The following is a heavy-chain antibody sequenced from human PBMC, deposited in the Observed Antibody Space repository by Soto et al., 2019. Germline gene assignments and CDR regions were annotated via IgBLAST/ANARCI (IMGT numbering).Heavy chain of an antibody. D-gene: IGHD3-10*01. CDR1: GYTFNTYG. Sequence: QVQLVQSGAEVKKPGASVKVSCKASGYTFNTYGIIWVRQAPGQGLEWVGWISPYNRKTSYAQKVQDRVTMTTDTSTSTAYMELRSLRSDDTAVYFCARGPLWFGDPKPTDHWGQGTLLTVSS. V-gene: IGHV1-18*01. J-gene: IGHJ4*02. CDR3: ARGPLWFGDPKPTDH. CDR2: ISPYNRKT.